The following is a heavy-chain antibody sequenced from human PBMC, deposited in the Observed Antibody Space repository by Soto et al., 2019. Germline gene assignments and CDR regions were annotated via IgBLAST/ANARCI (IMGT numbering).Heavy chain of an antibody. CDR2: INPNSGGT. V-gene: IGHV1-2*04. CDR3: ARGNPHLLDIVVVPAAKGPNWFDP. J-gene: IGHJ5*02. Sequence: ASVKVSCKASGYTFTGYYMHWVRQAPGQGLEWMGWINPNSGGTNYAQKFQGWVTMTRDTSISTAYMELSRLRSDDTAVYYCARGNPHLLDIVVVPAAKGPNWFDPWGQGTLVTVSS. CDR1: GYTFTGYY. D-gene: IGHD2-2*03.